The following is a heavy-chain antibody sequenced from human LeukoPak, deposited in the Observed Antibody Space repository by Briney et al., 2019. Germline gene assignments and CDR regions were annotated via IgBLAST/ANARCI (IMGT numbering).Heavy chain of an antibody. V-gene: IGHV4-4*02. CDR1: GFTFNIYTM. CDR2: IYHSGST. D-gene: IGHD4-11*01. CDR3: ARSNDYSNYYYGMDV. J-gene: IGHJ6*02. Sequence: GSLRLSCAASGFTFNIYTMNWVRQPPGKGLEWIGEIYHSGSTNYNPSLRSRVTISVDKSKNQFSLKLSSVTAADTAVYYCARSNDYSNYYYGMDVWGQGTTVTVSS.